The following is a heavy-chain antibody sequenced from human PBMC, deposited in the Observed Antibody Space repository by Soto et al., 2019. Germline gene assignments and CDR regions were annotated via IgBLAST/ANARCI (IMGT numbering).Heavy chain of an antibody. D-gene: IGHD3-9*01. CDR2: IYYSGST. J-gene: IGHJ4*02. CDR3: ARGLRYFDWLSPFAY. CDR1: GGSISSYY. V-gene: IGHV4-59*01. Sequence: PSETLSLTCTVSGGSISSYYWSWIRQPPGKGLEWIGYIYYSGSTNYNPSLKSRVTISVDTSKNQFSLKLSSVTAADTAVYYCARGLRYFDWLSPFAYWGQGTLVTVSS.